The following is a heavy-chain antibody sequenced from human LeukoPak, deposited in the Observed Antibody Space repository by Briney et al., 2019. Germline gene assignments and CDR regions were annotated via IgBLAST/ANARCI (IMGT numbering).Heavy chain of an antibody. J-gene: IGHJ3*02. CDR3: ARGAYCGGDCRAGDAFDI. V-gene: IGHV3-11*01. CDR2: ISSSGSTI. CDR1: GFTFSDYY. Sequence: KPGGSLRLSCAASGFTFSDYYMSWIRQAPGKGLEWVSYISSSGSTIYYADSVKGRFTISRDNAKNSLYLQMNSLRAEDTAVYYCARGAYCGGDCRAGDAFDIWGQGTMVTVSS. D-gene: IGHD2-21*02.